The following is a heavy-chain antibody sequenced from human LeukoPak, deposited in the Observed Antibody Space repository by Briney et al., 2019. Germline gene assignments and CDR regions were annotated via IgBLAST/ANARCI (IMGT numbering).Heavy chain of an antibody. V-gene: IGHV1-46*01. Sequence: ASVKVPCKASGYTFTRYYIHWVRQAPGQGLEWMGIINPSGGSTNYAQEFQDRVTMTRDMSTSTVYMELSSLRSEDTAMYYCARDHGSGSYHGMGYWGQGTRVTVSS. CDR3: ARDHGSGSYHGMGY. CDR2: INPSGGST. J-gene: IGHJ4*02. CDR1: GYTFTRYY. D-gene: IGHD1-26*01.